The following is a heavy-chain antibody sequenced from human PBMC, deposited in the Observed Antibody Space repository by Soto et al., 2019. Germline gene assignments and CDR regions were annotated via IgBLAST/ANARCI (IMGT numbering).Heavy chain of an antibody. J-gene: IGHJ6*02. V-gene: IGHV1-69*13. CDR2: IIPIFGTA. CDR3: ARVILPDYVNYYYGMDV. Sequence: AASVKVSCKASGGTFSSYAISWVRQAPGQGLEWMGGIIPIFGTANYAQKFQGRVTITADESTSTAYMELSSLRSEDTAVYYCARVILPDYVNYYYGMDVWGQGTXVTVSS. CDR1: GGTFSSYA. D-gene: IGHD4-17*01.